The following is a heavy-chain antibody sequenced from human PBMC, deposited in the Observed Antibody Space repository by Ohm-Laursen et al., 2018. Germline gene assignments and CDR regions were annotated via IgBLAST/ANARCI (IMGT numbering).Heavy chain of an antibody. CDR1: GGTISTYY. CDR3: ARDSGSFGN. D-gene: IGHD3-10*01. CDR2: ILDSGSS. Sequence: SETLSLTCSVSGGTISTYYWTWIRQTPGKGLEWIGCILDSGSSNYNPSLKSRVTISVDMSKKQFSLKLNSVTAADTAVYYCARDSGSFGNWGQGTLVTVSS. J-gene: IGHJ4*02. V-gene: IGHV4-59*01.